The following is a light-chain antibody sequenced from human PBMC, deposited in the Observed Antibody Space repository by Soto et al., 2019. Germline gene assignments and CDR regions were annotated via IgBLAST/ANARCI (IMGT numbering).Light chain of an antibody. V-gene: IGLV4-60*02. CDR1: SGHSSYI. CDR3: ETWDSNVV. J-gene: IGLJ2*01. CDR2: LEGSGSY. Sequence: QPVLTQSSSASASLGSLVKLTCTLSSGHSSYIIAWHQQQPGKAPRYLMKLEGSGSYNKGSGVPDRFSGSSSGADRYLTISNLQFEDEADYYCETWDSNVVFGGGTKLTVL.